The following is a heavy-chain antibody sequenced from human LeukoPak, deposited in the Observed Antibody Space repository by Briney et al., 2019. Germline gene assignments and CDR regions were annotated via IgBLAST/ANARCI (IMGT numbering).Heavy chain of an antibody. CDR3: ARYSYYYDSSGYLFDY. D-gene: IGHD3-22*01. Sequence: SETLSLTCTVSGGSISSYYWSWIRQPPGKGLEWIGYIYYSGSTNYNPSLKSRVTISVDTSKNQFSLKLSSVTAADTAVYYCARYSYYYDSSGYLFDYWGQGTPVTVSS. CDR2: IYYSGST. V-gene: IGHV4-59*01. J-gene: IGHJ4*02. CDR1: GGSISSYY.